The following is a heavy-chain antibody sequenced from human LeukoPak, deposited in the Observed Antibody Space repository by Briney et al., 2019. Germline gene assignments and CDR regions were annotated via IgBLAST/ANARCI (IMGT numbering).Heavy chain of an antibody. V-gene: IGHV6-1*01. Sequence: SQTLSLTCAISGDSVSSNSAAWNWIRQSPSRGLEWLGRAFYRSEWHNNYAVSVQSRITIKADTSKNQFSLQLNSVTPEDTAVYYCARVSAVTGWFDPWGQGILVTVSS. CDR3: ARVSAVTGWFDP. CDR2: AFYRSEWHN. CDR1: GDSVSSNSAA. D-gene: IGHD6-19*01. J-gene: IGHJ5*02.